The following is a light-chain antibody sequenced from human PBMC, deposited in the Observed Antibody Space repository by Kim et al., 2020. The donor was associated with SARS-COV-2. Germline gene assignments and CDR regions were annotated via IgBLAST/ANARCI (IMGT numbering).Light chain of an antibody. Sequence: ASVGDRVTITCQASQDISNYLNWYQQKPGKAPKVLIYDTSILETGVPSRFSGSRSGTDFTFTISSLQPEDIATYYCQQYNNVPITFGQGTRLEIK. V-gene: IGKV1-33*01. CDR3: QQYNNVPIT. J-gene: IGKJ5*01. CDR2: DTS. CDR1: QDISNY.